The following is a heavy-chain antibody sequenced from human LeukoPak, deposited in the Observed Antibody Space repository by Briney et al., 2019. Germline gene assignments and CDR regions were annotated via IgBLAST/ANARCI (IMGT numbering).Heavy chain of an antibody. V-gene: IGHV4-59*01. CDR3: ARDQHGFDY. CDR1: GGSSNGYF. J-gene: IGHJ4*02. Sequence: PSETLPLTCTVSGGSSNGYFWSWIRQPPGKGLEWIGYIYYTGSTNYNPSLKSRVTISIDTSKNQFFLKLSSVTAADTAVYYCARDQHGFDYWGQGTLVTVSS. CDR2: IYYTGST.